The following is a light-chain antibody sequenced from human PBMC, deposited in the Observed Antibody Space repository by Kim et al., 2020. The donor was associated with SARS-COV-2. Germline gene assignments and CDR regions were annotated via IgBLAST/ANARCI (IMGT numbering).Light chain of an antibody. J-gene: IGLJ3*02. Sequence: AWGQTGTITCQGDSLRGYYASWFRQKSGQAPILVIYGDKNRPSGIPDRFSGSGSGNTASLTITGAQAEDEADYYCNSRDSSGNHVLFGGGTQLTVL. CDR1: SLRGYY. V-gene: IGLV3-19*01. CDR2: GDK. CDR3: NSRDSSGNHVL.